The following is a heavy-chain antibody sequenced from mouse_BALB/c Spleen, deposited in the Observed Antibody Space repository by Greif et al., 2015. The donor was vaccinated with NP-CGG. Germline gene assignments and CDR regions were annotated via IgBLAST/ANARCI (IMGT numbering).Heavy chain of an antibody. CDR3: ARDTGTFAY. D-gene: IGHD4-1*01. CDR2: IRNKANGYTT. V-gene: IGHV7-3*02. J-gene: IGHJ3*01. CDR1: GFTFTDYY. Sequence: EVKLVESGGGLVQPGGSLRLSCATSGFTFTDYYMSWVRQPPGKALEWLGFIRNKANGYTTEYGASVKGRFTISRDNSQSILYLQMNTLRAEDSATYYCARDTGTFAYWGQGTLVTVSA.